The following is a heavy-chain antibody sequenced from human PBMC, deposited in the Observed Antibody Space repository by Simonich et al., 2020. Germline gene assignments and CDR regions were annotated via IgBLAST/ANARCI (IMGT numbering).Heavy chain of an antibody. Sequence: EVQLVAPGGGLVHLGGSLSLSWADSGFTCCSYWMSWVRQAPGNGLEGVANIKQDGREKYYVDSVKGRFTISRDNAKNSLYLQMNSLRAEDTAVYYCARFRGRYFDWLFDYWGQGTLVTVSS. CDR3: ARFRGRYFDWLFDY. V-gene: IGHV3-7*01. CDR2: IKQDGREK. D-gene: IGHD3-9*01. J-gene: IGHJ4*02. CDR1: GFTCCSYW.